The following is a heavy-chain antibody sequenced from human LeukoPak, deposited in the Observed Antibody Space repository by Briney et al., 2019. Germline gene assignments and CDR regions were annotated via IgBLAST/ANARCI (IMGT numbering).Heavy chain of an antibody. J-gene: IGHJ6*03. Sequence: GGSLRLSSSASGFSFTSYAMNWVRPAPGKGLEWVSSIATVSSYIYYADSVRGRFSVSRDNAKNSLYLEMNSLRAEDTAVYYCARVEATTARSYYYYYMDVWGKGTTVTVSS. D-gene: IGHD1-1*01. CDR3: ARVEATTARSYYYYYMDV. V-gene: IGHV3-21*06. CDR2: IATVSSYI. CDR1: GFSFTSYA.